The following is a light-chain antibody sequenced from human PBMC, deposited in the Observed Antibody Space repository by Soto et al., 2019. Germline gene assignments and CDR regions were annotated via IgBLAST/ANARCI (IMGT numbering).Light chain of an antibody. V-gene: IGKV3-20*01. J-gene: IGKJ5*01. Sequence: EIVLSQSPGTLSLSPGERATLSCRASQSVTSGYLAWYQQKPGQAPRVLIYVASTRATGIPDRFSGSGSGTDFTLTITRLEPEDFAVYYCQQYGGSPPITFGQGTRLEIK. CDR2: VAS. CDR1: QSVTSGY. CDR3: QQYGGSPPIT.